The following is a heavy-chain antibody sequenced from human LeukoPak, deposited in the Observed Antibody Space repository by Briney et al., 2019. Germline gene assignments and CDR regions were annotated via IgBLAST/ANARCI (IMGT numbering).Heavy chain of an antibody. CDR3: AREVSYQQRSHNIDV. CDR1: GFTFSDSY. J-gene: IGHJ6*03. Sequence: GGSLRLSCAASGFTFSDSYMSWIRQAPGKGLEGVSYISGSGTTIYYADSVKGRFTISRDNAKNSLYLQMNSLRAEDTAVYYCAREVSYQQRSHNIDVWGKGTTVTVSS. CDR2: ISGSGTTI. V-gene: IGHV3-11*01. D-gene: IGHD2-2*01.